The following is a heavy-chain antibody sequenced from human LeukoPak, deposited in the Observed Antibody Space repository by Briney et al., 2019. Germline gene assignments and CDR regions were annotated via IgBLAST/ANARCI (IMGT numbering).Heavy chain of an antibody. CDR1: GGTFSSYA. CDR2: IIPIIGIA. Sequence: SVKVSCKASGGTFSSYAISWVRQAPGQGLEWMGRIIPIIGIANYAQKFQGRVTITAAKSTGKAYLELSSTRSEDTAVYYCASPRITMVRGVSDPLDVWGQGTTVTVSS. V-gene: IGHV1-69*04. D-gene: IGHD3-10*01. CDR3: ASPRITMVRGVSDPLDV. J-gene: IGHJ6*02.